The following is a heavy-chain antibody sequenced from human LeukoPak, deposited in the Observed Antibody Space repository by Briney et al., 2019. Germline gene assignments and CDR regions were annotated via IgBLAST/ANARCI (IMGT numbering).Heavy chain of an antibody. Sequence: PGGSLRLSCAASGFTVSSNYMSRVRQAPGKGLEWVSVIYSGGSTYYADSVKGRFTISRDNSKNTLYLQMNSLRAEDTAVYYCASDYGVYVGAFDIWGQGTMVTVSS. CDR3: ASDYGVYVGAFDI. V-gene: IGHV3-53*01. J-gene: IGHJ3*02. CDR1: GFTVSSNY. D-gene: IGHD4-17*01. CDR2: IYSGGST.